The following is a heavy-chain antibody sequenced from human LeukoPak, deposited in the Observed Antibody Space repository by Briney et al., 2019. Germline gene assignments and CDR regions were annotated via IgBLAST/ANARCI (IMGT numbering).Heavy chain of an antibody. CDR3: ARVRATLFGVAMDYMDV. CDR1: GGSISSYY. Sequence: PSETLSLTCTVSGGSISSYYWNWIRQPPGKGLEWIGYIYYSGSTNYNPSLKSRVTISVDTSKNQLSLKLSSVTAADTAVYYCARVRATLFGVAMDYMDVWGKGTTVTVSS. V-gene: IGHV4-59*08. CDR2: IYYSGST. D-gene: IGHD3-3*01. J-gene: IGHJ6*03.